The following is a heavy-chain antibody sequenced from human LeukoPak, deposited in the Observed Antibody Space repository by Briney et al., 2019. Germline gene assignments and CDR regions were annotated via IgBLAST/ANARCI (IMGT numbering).Heavy chain of an antibody. J-gene: IGHJ5*02. Sequence: ASVKVSCKASGYTFTSYYMHWARQAPGQGLEWMGIINPSGGSTSYAQKFQGRVTMTRDTSTSTVYMELSSLRSEDTAVYYCARGTLTMVRGVIGWFDPWGQGTLVTVSS. D-gene: IGHD3-10*01. CDR2: INPSGGST. CDR3: ARGTLTMVRGVIGWFDP. V-gene: IGHV1-46*01. CDR1: GYTFTSYY.